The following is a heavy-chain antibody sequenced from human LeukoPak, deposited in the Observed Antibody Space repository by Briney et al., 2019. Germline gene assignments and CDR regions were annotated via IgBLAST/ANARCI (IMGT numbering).Heavy chain of an antibody. CDR2: IRYDGTNK. V-gene: IGHV3-30*02. D-gene: IGHD6-19*01. J-gene: IGHJ4*02. CDR3: AKENSGWYYFDY. Sequence: GGSLRLSCAASGFTFSNFGMHWVRQAPGKGLEWVAFIRYDGTNKYCADSVKGRFTISRDDSKNTLYLQMNSLRPEDTAVYYCAKENSGWYYFDYWGQGTLVTVSS. CDR1: GFTFSNFG.